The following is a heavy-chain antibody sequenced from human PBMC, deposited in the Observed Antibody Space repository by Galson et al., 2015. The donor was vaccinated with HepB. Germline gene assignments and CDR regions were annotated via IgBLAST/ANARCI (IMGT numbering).Heavy chain of an antibody. Sequence: SVKVSCKASGYTFTSYYMHWVRQAPGQGLEWMGIINPSGGSTSYAQKFQGRVTMTRDTSTSTVYMELSSLRSEDTAVYYCASQQLLWFGEPYYFDYWGQGTLVTVSS. CDR2: INPSGGST. CDR1: GYTFTSYY. CDR3: ASQQLLWFGEPYYFDY. J-gene: IGHJ4*02. V-gene: IGHV1-46*01. D-gene: IGHD3-10*01.